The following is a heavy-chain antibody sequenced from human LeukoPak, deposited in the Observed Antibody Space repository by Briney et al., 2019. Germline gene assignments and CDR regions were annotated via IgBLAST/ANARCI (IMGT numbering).Heavy chain of an antibody. CDR1: GFTFSSYS. D-gene: IGHD3-10*01. Sequence: GGSLRLSCAASGFTFSSYSMNWVRQAPGKGLEWVSSISSSSSYIYYADSVRGRFTISRDNAKNSLYLQMNSLRAEDTAVYYCARDQWVGVSVYWGQGTLVTVSS. CDR2: ISSSSSYI. V-gene: IGHV3-21*01. J-gene: IGHJ4*02. CDR3: ARDQWVGVSVY.